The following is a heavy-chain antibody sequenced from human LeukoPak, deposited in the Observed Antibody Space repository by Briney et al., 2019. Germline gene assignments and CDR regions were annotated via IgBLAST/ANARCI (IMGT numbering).Heavy chain of an antibody. CDR2: IIPIFGIA. CDR1: GGTFSSYA. V-gene: IGHV1-69*17. D-gene: IGHD6-6*01. J-gene: IGHJ6*03. CDR3: ARGRMVVAPISSYYYYYYMDV. Sequence: SVKVSCKASGGTFSSYAISWVRQAPGQGLEWMGGIIPIFGIANYAQKFQGRVTITADKSTSTAYMELSSLRSEDTAVYYCARGRMVVAPISSYYYYYYMDVWGKGTTVTVSS.